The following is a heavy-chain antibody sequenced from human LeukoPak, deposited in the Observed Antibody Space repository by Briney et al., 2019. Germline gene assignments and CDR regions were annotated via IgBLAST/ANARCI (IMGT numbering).Heavy chain of an antibody. CDR2: MHYSGST. V-gene: IGHV4-59*01. J-gene: IGHJ4*02. CDR3: ARSRDRLNDY. CDR1: GGSISSYY. D-gene: IGHD2-8*01. Sequence: PSETLSLTCTVSGGSISSYYWSWIRQPPGKGQEWIGYMHYSGSTKYNPSLKSRVTTSVDTSKNQFSLKLSSVTAADTAVYYCARSRDRLNDYWGQGPLVTVSS.